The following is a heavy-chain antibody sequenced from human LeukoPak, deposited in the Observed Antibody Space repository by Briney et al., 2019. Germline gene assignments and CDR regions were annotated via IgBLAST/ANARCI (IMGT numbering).Heavy chain of an antibody. D-gene: IGHD1-14*01. J-gene: IGHJ4*01. CDR2: ISSSSSYI. V-gene: IGHV3-21*04. CDR3: YKVAKAPPEFDY. Sequence: GGSLRLSCAASGFTFSSYSMNWVRQAPGKGLEWVSSISSSSSYIFYADSVKGRFTFSRDNAKNSLYLQMNRLKIEDTAVYYCYKVAKAPPEFDYWGQGTLVTVSS. CDR1: GFTFSSYS.